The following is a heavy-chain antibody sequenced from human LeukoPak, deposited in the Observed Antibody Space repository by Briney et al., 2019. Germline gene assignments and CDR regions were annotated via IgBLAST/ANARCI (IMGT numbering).Heavy chain of an antibody. J-gene: IGHJ5*02. D-gene: IGHD3-3*01. CDR1: GCSISSSSYY. CDR3: ACHERFLEWTRNENWFDP. V-gene: IGHV4-39*01. CDR2: IYYSGST. Sequence: PSETLSLTCTVSGCSISSSSYYWGWIRQPPGKGLEWIGSIYYSGSTYYNPSLKSRVTISVDTSKNQFSLKLSSVTAADTAVYCGACHERFLEWTRNENWFDPWGQGTLVTVSS.